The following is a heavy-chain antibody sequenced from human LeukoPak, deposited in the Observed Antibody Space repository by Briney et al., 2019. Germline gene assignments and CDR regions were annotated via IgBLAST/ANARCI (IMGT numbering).Heavy chain of an antibody. D-gene: IGHD2-15*01. J-gene: IGHJ3*02. CDR3: ARDRGTDAFDI. CDR1: GYIFTDYA. V-gene: IGHV1-2*06. CDR2: IDPHSGGT. Sequence: ASVKVSCKASGYIFTDYAIHWVRQAPGQGLEWMGRIDPHSGGTNYAQKFQGRVTLTRDASISTAYMELSSLRSEDTAVYYCARDRGTDAFDILGQGTMVTVSS.